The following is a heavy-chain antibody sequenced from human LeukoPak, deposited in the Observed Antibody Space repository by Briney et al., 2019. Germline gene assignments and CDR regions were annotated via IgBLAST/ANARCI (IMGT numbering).Heavy chain of an antibody. J-gene: IGHJ4*02. CDR2: IYYSGST. CDR3: AREPSHCSGGSCYSGSFDY. D-gene: IGHD2-15*01. Sequence: PSETLSLTXTVSGGSISSHYWSWIRQPPGKGLEWIGYIYYSGSTDYNPSLKSRVTISVDTSKNQFSLKLSSVTAADTAVYYCAREPSHCSGGSCYSGSFDYWGQGTLVTVSS. V-gene: IGHV4-59*11. CDR1: GGSISSHY.